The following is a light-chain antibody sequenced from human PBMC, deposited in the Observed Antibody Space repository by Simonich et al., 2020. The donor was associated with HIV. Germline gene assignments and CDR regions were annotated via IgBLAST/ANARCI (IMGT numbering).Light chain of an antibody. V-gene: IGKV1-13*02. Sequence: AIQLTQSPSSLSASVGDRVTIACRASQGISSALAWYQQKPGKAPKLLIYKASSLESGVPSRFSGSGSGTEFTLTISSLHPDDFATYYCQQYNTYLRTFGQGTKVEFK. J-gene: IGKJ1*01. CDR3: QQYNTYLRT. CDR2: KAS. CDR1: QGISSA.